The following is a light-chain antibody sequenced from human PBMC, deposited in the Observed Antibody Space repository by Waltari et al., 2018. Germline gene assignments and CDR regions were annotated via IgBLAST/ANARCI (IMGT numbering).Light chain of an antibody. V-gene: IGKV4-1*01. CDR2: WAS. CDR3: QQYYTTPLT. Sequence: DIVLTQTPYSLAVSLGERATINCKSSQSVLYSSNNKNYLAWYQQKPGPSPKLLIYWASTRESGVPDRFSGSGSGTDFTLTISSLQAEDVAVYYCQQYYTTPLTFGGGTKVEIK. J-gene: IGKJ4*01. CDR1: QSVLYSSNNKNY.